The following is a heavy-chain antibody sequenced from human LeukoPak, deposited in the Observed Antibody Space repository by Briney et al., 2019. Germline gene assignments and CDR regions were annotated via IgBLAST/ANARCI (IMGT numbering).Heavy chain of an antibody. CDR1: GGTFSSYA. D-gene: IGHD2-21*02. Sequence: ASVKVSCTASGGTFSSYAMSWVRQAPGQGLEWMGGIIPIFGTANYAQKFQGRVTITTDESTSTAYMELSSLRSEDTAMYYCARGCFRGGDCYSFDYWGQGTLVTVSS. CDR3: ARGCFRGGDCYSFDY. CDR2: IIPIFGTA. J-gene: IGHJ4*02. V-gene: IGHV1-69*05.